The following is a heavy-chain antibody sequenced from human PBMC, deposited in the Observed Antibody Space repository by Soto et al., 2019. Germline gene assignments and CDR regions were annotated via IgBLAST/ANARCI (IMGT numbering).Heavy chain of an antibody. Sequence: SGPTLVNPTQTLTLTCTFSGFSLSTSGVGVGWIRQPPGKALEWLALIYWDDDNRYSPSLQSRLTITKDTSKNQVVLTMTNMDPVDTATYYCAALIELRSSSFFDYWGQGTLVTVSS. CDR3: AALIELRSSSFFDY. V-gene: IGHV2-5*02. D-gene: IGHD6-6*01. J-gene: IGHJ4*02. CDR2: IYWDDDN. CDR1: GFSLSTSGVG.